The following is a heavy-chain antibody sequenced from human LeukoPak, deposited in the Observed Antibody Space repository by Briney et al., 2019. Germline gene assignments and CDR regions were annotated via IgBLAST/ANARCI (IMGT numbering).Heavy chain of an antibody. CDR2: IYYSGST. J-gene: IGHJ3*02. CDR1: GGSIGSYY. V-gene: IGHV4-59*01. D-gene: IGHD5-18*01. Sequence: SETLSLTCTVSGGSIGSYYWSWIRQPPGKGLEWIGYIYYSGSTNYNPSLKSRVTISVDTSKNQFSLKLSSVTAADTAVYYCARGSIQLWFYKLDAFDIWGQGTMVTVSS. CDR3: ARGSIQLWFYKLDAFDI.